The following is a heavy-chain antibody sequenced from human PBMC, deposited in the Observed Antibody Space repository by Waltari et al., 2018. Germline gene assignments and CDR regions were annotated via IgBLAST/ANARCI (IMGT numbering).Heavy chain of an antibody. CDR1: GGSFSGYY. CDR3: ARDRGRVPAATRHYYYYGMDV. J-gene: IGHJ6*02. Sequence: QVQLQQWGAGLLKPSETLSLTCAVYGGSFSGYYWSWIRQPPGKGREWIGEINHSGSTNYNPSLKSRVTISVDTSKNQFSLKLSSVTAADTAVYYCARDRGRVPAATRHYYYYGMDVWGQGTTVTVSS. V-gene: IGHV4-34*01. D-gene: IGHD2-2*01. CDR2: INHSGST.